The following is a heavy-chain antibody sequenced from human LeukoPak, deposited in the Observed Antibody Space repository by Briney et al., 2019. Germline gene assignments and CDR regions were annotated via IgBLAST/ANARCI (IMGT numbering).Heavy chain of an antibody. D-gene: IGHD2-21*01. CDR3: ARSDSIGSVDY. Sequence: GGSLRLSCAASGFAFSIYWMSWVRQAPGKGLEWVANINHHGSDKWYVDSVKGRCTIARDNTDNSLSLQMNSLRVEDTAVYYCARSDSIGSVDYWGQGTLITVSS. CDR1: GFAFSIYW. J-gene: IGHJ4*02. V-gene: IGHV3-7*01. CDR2: INHHGSDK.